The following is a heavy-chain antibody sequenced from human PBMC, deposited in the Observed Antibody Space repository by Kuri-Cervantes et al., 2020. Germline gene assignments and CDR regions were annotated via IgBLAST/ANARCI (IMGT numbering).Heavy chain of an antibody. CDR2: IWYDGSNK. D-gene: IGHD3-10*01. CDR1: GFTFSSYG. CDR3: AGGRGDY. Sequence: GGSLRLSCAASGFTFSSYGMHWVRQAPGKGLEWVAVIWYDGSNKYYADSVKGRYTISRDNSKNTLYLQMNSLRSEDTALYYCAGGRGDYWGQGTLVTVSS. J-gene: IGHJ4*02. V-gene: IGHV3-33*01.